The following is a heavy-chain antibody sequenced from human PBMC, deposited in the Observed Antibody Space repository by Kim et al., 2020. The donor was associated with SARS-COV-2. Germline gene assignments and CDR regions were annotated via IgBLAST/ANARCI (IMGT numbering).Heavy chain of an antibody. CDR2: S. CDR3: ARPRVFFGFDY. Sequence: SRSSPSFQGHVTISADKSISTAYLQWSSLKASDTAMYYCARPRVFFGFDYWGQGTLVTVSS. D-gene: IGHD3-10*01. J-gene: IGHJ4*02. V-gene: IGHV5-51*01.